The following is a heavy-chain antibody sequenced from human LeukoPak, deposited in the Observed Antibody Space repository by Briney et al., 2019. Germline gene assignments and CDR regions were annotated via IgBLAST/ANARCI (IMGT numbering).Heavy chain of an antibody. J-gene: IGHJ5*02. Sequence: GGSLRLSCAASGFTFSSYGMHWVRQAPGTGLEWVAVIWYDGSNKYYADSVKGRFTISRDNSKNTLYLQMNSLRAEDTAVYYCASLTGDWFDPWGQGTLVTVSS. D-gene: IGHD1-26*01. V-gene: IGHV3-33*01. CDR2: IWYDGSNK. CDR1: GFTFSSYG. CDR3: ASLTGDWFDP.